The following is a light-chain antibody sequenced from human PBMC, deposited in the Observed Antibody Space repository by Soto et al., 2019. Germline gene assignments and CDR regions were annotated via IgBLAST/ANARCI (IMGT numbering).Light chain of an antibody. J-gene: IGLJ1*01. V-gene: IGLV2-14*01. CDR3: NSYSSTSFYV. CDR1: GSDIATFNY. CDR2: QVT. Sequence: QSALAQPASMSGSPGQSITISCTGSGSDIATFNYVSRYQQYPGKAPKLLIYQVTSRASGVSHRFSGSKSGNTAALTISGLQPEDEAEYYCNSYSSTSFYVFGTGTKV.